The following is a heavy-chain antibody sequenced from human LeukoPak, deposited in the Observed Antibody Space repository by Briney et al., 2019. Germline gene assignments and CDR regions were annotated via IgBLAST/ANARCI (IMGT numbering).Heavy chain of an antibody. J-gene: IGHJ3*01. CDR2: FHYPGST. CDR1: GGSNSIYY. D-gene: IGHD6-19*01. V-gene: IGHV4-59*01. CDR3: VRDNMAGLDV. Sequence: SETLSLTCTVSGGSNSIYYWTWIRQPPGKGLEWIGYFHYPGSTKYNPSLKSRVTISADTSKNHFSLNLTSVTAADTSVYYCVRDNMAGLDVWGQGTMVTVSA.